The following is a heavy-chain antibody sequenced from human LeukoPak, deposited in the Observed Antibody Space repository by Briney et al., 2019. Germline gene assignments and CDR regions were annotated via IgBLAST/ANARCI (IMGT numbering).Heavy chain of an antibody. CDR3: ARDKQQLGQNNGYYYYGMDA. Sequence: GASVKVSCKASGYTFTGYYMHWVRQAPGQGLEWMGWINPNSGGTNYAQKFQGRVTMTRDTSISTAYMELSRLRSDDTAVYYCARDKQQLGQNNGYYYYGMDAWGQGTTVTVSS. CDR1: GYTFTGYY. D-gene: IGHD6-13*01. CDR2: INPNSGGT. J-gene: IGHJ6*02. V-gene: IGHV1-2*02.